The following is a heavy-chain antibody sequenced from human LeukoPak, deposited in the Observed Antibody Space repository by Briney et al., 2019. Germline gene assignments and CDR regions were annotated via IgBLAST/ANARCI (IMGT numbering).Heavy chain of an antibody. D-gene: IGHD3-9*01. CDR1: GFTFSSYS. V-gene: IGHV3-21*01. CDR2: ISSRSSYI. CDR3: ARSLIDYDILTGYYESHYFDY. J-gene: IGHJ4*02. Sequence: NPGGSLRLSCAASGFTFSSYSMNWVRQAPGKGLEWVSSISSRSSYIHYADSVKGRFTISRDNAKNSLYLQMNSLRAEDTAVYYRARSLIDYDILTGYYESHYFDYWGQGTLVTVSS.